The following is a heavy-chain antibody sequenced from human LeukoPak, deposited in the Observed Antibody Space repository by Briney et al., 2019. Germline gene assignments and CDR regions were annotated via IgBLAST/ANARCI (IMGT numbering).Heavy chain of an antibody. D-gene: IGHD2-15*01. CDR3: ARVAGSKSIDS. Sequence: GGSLRLSCAASGFTFRSYWMSWVRQAPGKGLEWVANIKEDGSEKYYVDSVKGRFTISRDNDKNSLYLQMDSLRAEDTAVYYCARVAGSKSIDSWGQGTLVTVSS. CDR2: IKEDGSEK. J-gene: IGHJ4*02. CDR1: GFTFRSYW. V-gene: IGHV3-7*05.